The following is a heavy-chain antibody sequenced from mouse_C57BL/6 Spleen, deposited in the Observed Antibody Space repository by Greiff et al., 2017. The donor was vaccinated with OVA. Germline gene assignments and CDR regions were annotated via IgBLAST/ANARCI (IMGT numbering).Heavy chain of an antibody. V-gene: IGHV5-6*01. D-gene: IGHD2-4*01. J-gene: IGHJ4*01. Sequence: EVHLVESGGDLVKPGGSLKLSCAASGFTFSSYGMSWVRQTPDKRLEWVATISSGGSYTYYPDSVKGRFTISRDNAKNTLYLQMSSLKSEDTAMYQCARRGDYDVGDAMDYWGQETPVTVSS. CDR1: GFTFSSYG. CDR3: ARRGDYDVGDAMDY. CDR2: ISSGGSYT.